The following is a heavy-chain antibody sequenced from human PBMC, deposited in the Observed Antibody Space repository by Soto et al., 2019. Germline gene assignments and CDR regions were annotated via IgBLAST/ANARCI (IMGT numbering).Heavy chain of an antibody. CDR1: GGTFSRYA. V-gene: IGHV1-69*13. J-gene: IGHJ6*02. D-gene: IGHD2-2*01. CDR3: ARDTKLEPLRNYYYCGMDV. CDR2: IIPIFGTA. Sequence: ASVTVSCKASGGTFSRYAICWVRQAPGQGLEWMGGIIPIFGTANYAQKFQGRVTITADESTSTAYMELSSLISEDTAVYYCARDTKLEPLRNYYYCGMDVWGQGTTVTVSS.